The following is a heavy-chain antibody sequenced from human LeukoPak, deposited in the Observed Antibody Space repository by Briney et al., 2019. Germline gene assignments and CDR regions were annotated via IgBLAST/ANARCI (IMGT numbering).Heavy chain of an antibody. Sequence: GGSLRLSCAASGFTFSSYGRHWVPQAPGKGLEWVAFIRYDGSNKFYADSVKGRFTFSRDNSKNTLYLQMNSLRTEDSAMYYCAKAGYCSTTGCPDYYYMDVWGKGTTVTVSS. CDR3: AKAGYCSTTGCPDYYYMDV. J-gene: IGHJ6*03. V-gene: IGHV3-30*02. CDR2: IRYDGSNK. D-gene: IGHD2-2*01. CDR1: GFTFSSYG.